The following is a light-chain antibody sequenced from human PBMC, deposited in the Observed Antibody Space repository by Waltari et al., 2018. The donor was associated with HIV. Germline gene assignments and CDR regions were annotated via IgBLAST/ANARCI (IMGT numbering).Light chain of an antibody. Sequence: QSVLTQPPSASETPGQRVTLSCSGSISNIGTNFVYWYQQLPGTAPKVLIYRNSQRPSGVPDRFSGSKSGTSASLAISGLRSEDEADYYCEAWDDRLGGPVFGGGTRLTVL. CDR2: RNS. J-gene: IGLJ2*01. CDR3: EAWDDRLGGPV. V-gene: IGLV1-47*01. CDR1: ISNIGTNF.